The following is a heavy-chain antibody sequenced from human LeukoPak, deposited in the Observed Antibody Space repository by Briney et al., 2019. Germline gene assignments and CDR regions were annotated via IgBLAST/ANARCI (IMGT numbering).Heavy chain of an antibody. CDR1: GFSLTTGGVG. V-gene: IGHV2-5*02. J-gene: IGHJ4*02. D-gene: IGHD4-17*01. CDR2: IYWDSNK. CDR3: AHRRLIPSTTVTTGFDS. Sequence: SGPTLVKPTQTLTLTCTFSGFSLTTGGVGVGWIRRPPGKALEWLALIYWDSNKYYSPSLKSRLTITKDTSKNQVVLTMTNMDPVDTATYYCAHRRLIPSTTVTTGFDSWGQGILVTVSS.